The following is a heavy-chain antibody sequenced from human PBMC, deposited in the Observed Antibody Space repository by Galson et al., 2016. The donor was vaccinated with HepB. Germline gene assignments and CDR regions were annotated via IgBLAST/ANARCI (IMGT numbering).Heavy chain of an antibody. J-gene: IGHJ6*02. Sequence: QSGAEVKKPGESLKISCKGSGYNFTNYWIAWVRQVPGQGLEWMGIIYPGDSVTRYSPSFQGQVTISADKSISTAYLQWSSLKASDTATFYCARRGGVWFGDLPYYYAMDVWGQGTTVTVSS. CDR3: ARRGGVWFGDLPYYYAMDV. D-gene: IGHD3-10*01. CDR2: IYPGDSVT. CDR1: GYNFTNYW. V-gene: IGHV5-51*01.